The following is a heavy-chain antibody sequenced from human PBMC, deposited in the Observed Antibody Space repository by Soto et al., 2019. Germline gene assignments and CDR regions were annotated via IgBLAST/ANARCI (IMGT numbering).Heavy chain of an antibody. D-gene: IGHD4-17*01. CDR1: GYSFTSYW. CDR2: IYPGDSDT. CDR3: ARSDYGDNIYYFDY. Sequence: PGESLKFSCKASGYSFTSYWIGWVRQMPGKGLEWMGSIYPGDSDTRYSPSFQGQVTISTDKSISTTYLQWSSLKASDTAMYYCARSDYGDNIYYFDYWGQGTLATVSS. V-gene: IGHV5-51*01. J-gene: IGHJ4*02.